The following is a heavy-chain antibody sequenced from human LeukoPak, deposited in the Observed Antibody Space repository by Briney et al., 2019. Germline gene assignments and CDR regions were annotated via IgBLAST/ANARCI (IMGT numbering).Heavy chain of an antibody. CDR1: GYTFTSYA. Sequence: VASVKVSCKASGYTFTSYAMHWVRQAPGQRLEWMGWISAYNGNTNYAQKLQGRVTMTTDTSTSTAYMELRSLRSDDTAVYYCARGAQRYYDFWSGYSDPNYFDYWGQGTLVTVSS. J-gene: IGHJ4*02. CDR3: ARGAQRYYDFWSGYSDPNYFDY. CDR2: ISAYNGNT. D-gene: IGHD3-3*01. V-gene: IGHV1-18*01.